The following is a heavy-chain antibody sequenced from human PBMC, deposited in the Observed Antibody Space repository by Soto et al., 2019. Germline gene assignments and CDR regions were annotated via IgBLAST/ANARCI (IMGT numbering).Heavy chain of an antibody. J-gene: IGHJ4*02. Sequence: SETLSLTCTVSGGSISSGGYYWSWIRQHPGKGLEWIGYIYYSGSTYYNPSLKSRVTISVDTSKNQFSLKLSSVTAADTAVYYCARVCLERRSPYYFDYWGQGTLVTVSS. D-gene: IGHD1-1*01. CDR2: IYYSGST. CDR1: GGSISSGGYY. CDR3: ARVCLERRSPYYFDY. V-gene: IGHV4-31*02.